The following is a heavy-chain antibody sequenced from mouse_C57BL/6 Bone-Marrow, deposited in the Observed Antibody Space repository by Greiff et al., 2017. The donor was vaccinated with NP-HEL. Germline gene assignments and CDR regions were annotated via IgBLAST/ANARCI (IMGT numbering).Heavy chain of an antibody. D-gene: IGHD1-1*01. CDR1: GYTFTDYN. V-gene: IGHV1-22*01. J-gene: IGHJ4*01. Sequence: EVKLMESGPELVKPGASVKMSCKASGYTFTDYNMHWVKQSHGKSLEWIGYINPNNGGTSYNQKFKGKATLTVNKSSSTAYMELRSLTSEDSAVYYCAREVITTVVGAMDYWGQGTSVTVSS. CDR3: AREVITTVVGAMDY. CDR2: INPNNGGT.